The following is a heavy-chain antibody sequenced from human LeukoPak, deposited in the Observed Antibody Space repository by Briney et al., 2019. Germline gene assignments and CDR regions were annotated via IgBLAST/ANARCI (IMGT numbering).Heavy chain of an antibody. D-gene: IGHD6-13*01. Sequence: KSSETLSLTCTVSGGSISSGSYYWSWIRQPAGKGLEWIGRIYTSGSTNYNPSLKSRVTISVDTSKNQLSLKLSSVTAADTAVYYCARDSGGGAAAGMWYFDLWGRGTLVTVSS. CDR2: IYTSGST. V-gene: IGHV4-61*02. CDR3: ARDSGGGAAAGMWYFDL. J-gene: IGHJ2*01. CDR1: GGSISSGSYY.